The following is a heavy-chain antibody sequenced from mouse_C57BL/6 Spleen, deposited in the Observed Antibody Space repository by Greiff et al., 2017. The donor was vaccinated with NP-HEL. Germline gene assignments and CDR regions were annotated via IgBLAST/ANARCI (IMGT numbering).Heavy chain of an antibody. CDR3: TRWLLRLYFDY. CDR1: GYTFTDYE. Sequence: VQLQQSGAELVRPGASVTLSCKASGYTFTDYEMHWVKQTPVHGLEWIGAIDPETGGTAYNQKFKGKAILTADKSSSTAYMELRSLTSEDSAVYYCTRWLLRLYFDYWGQGTTLTVSS. J-gene: IGHJ2*01. CDR2: IDPETGGT. D-gene: IGHD2-3*01. V-gene: IGHV1-15*01.